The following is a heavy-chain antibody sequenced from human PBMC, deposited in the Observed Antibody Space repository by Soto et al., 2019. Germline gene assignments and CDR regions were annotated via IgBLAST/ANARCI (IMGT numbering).Heavy chain of an antibody. J-gene: IGHJ6*01. CDR2: IMPIFRTA. CDR1: GGTFSTSA. D-gene: IGHD2-15*01. CDR3: ARDKDRAQVGGNSCSMMDV. V-gene: IGHV1-69*12. Sequence: QVQVVQSGAEVKKPGSSVKVSCKTSGGTFSTSAISWVRQAPGQGLEWMGGIMPIFRTADYAQKFQGRVTKTAAESTTTAYLELSSLRSEDTAVDYCARDKDRAQVGGNSCSMMDVWGQGTTVTVTS.